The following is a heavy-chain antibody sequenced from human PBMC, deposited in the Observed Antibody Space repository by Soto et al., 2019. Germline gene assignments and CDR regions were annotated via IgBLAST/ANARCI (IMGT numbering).Heavy chain of an antibody. CDR3: ARRATMWTTDAFDI. V-gene: IGHV3-74*01. D-gene: IGHD1-1*01. J-gene: IGHJ3*02. Sequence: GGSLRLSCAASGFTFSSYWMHWVRQAPGKGLVWVSRINSDGSSTSYADSVKGRFTISRDNAKNTLYLQMNSLRADDTAVYYCARRATMWTTDAFDIWGQGTMVTVSS. CDR2: INSDGSST. CDR1: GFTFSSYW.